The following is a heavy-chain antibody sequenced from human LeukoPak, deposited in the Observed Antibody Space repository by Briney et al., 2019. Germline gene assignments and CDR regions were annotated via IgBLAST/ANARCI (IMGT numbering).Heavy chain of an antibody. V-gene: IGHV3-33*05. CDR2: ISYDGSNK. CDR1: GFTFSSYG. CDR3: AREVAPLYFHYGMDV. Sequence: RTGGSLRRSCAASGFTFSSYGMHWVRQAPGKGLEWVAVISYDGSNKYYADSVKGRFTISRDDSKTTVYLLMNSLRAEDTAVYYCAREVAPLYFHYGMDVWGEGTTVTVSS. D-gene: IGHD2-21*01. J-gene: IGHJ6*01.